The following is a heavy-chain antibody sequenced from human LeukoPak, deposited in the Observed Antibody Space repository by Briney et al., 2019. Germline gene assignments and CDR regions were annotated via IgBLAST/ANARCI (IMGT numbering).Heavy chain of an antibody. D-gene: IGHD3-10*01. Sequence: GGSLRLSCAASGFTFSSYWMHWVRKAPGKGLEWVSSISSSSSYIYYADSVKGRFTISRDNAKNSLYLQMNSLRAEDTAVYYCARDFGSGYWGQGTLVTVSS. J-gene: IGHJ4*02. CDR1: GFTFSSYW. CDR2: ISSSSSYI. CDR3: ARDFGSGY. V-gene: IGHV3-21*01.